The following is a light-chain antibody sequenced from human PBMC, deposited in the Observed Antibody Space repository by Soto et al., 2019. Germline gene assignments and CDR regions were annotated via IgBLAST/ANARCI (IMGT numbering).Light chain of an antibody. CDR1: TSNIGAGYD. V-gene: IGLV1-40*01. Sequence: QSVLTQPPSVSGAPGQRVTISCTGSTSNIGAGYDVHWYQQFPGTAPKVLIYGNSNRPSGVPDRFSGSKSGTSASLAITGLQAEDEADYYCQSYDISLREYVFVTGTKLTVL. CDR2: GNS. CDR3: QSYDISLREYV. J-gene: IGLJ1*01.